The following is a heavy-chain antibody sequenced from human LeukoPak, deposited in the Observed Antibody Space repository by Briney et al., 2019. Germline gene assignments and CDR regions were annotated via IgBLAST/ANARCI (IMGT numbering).Heavy chain of an antibody. CDR1: GGTFSSYA. J-gene: IGHJ3*02. Sequence: GSSVKVSCKASGGTFSSYAISWVRQAPGQGLEWMGGIIPIFGTANYAQKFQGRVTITADKSTSTAYMELSSLRSEDTAVYYCARGGLVELRYFDRGAFDIWGQGTMVTVSS. CDR3: ARGGLVELRYFDRGAFDI. CDR2: IIPIFGTA. V-gene: IGHV1-69*06. D-gene: IGHD3-9*01.